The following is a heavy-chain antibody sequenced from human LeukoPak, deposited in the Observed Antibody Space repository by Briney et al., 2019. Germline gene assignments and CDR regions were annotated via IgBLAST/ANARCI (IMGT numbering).Heavy chain of an antibody. D-gene: IGHD3-16*02. J-gene: IGHJ4*02. Sequence: GESLKISCAASGFTFSSYAMSWVRQAPGKGLEWVSAISGSGGSTYYADSVKGRFTISRDNSKNTLYLQMNSLRAEDTAVYYCANLPYVWGSYRHWGQGTLVTVSS. CDR1: GFTFSSYA. CDR2: ISGSGGST. V-gene: IGHV3-23*01. CDR3: ANLPYVWGSYRH.